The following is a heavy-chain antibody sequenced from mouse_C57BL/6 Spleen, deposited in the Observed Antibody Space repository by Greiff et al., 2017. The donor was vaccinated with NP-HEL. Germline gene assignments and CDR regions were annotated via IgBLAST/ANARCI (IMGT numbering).Heavy chain of an antibody. D-gene: IGHD2-4*01. V-gene: IGHV1-9*01. CDR1: GYTFTGYW. J-gene: IGHJ3*01. Sequence: QVQLKQSGAELMKPGASVKLSCKATGYTFTGYWIEWVKQRPGHGLEWIGEILPGSGSANYNEKFKGKATFTADTSSTTAYMQLSSLSTEDSAIYYCARIGYYDYDGTFAYWGQGTLVTVSA. CDR3: ARIGYYDYDGTFAY. CDR2: ILPGSGSA.